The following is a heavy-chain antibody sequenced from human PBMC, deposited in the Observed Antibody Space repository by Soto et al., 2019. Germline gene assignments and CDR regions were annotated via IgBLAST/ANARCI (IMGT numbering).Heavy chain of an antibody. V-gene: IGHV1-18*01. D-gene: IGHD5-18*01. CDR3: ASVKYSPPYYYYYGMDV. J-gene: IGHJ6*02. CDR1: GYTFTSYG. Sequence: QVQLVQSGAEVKKPGASVKVSCKASGYTFTSYGISWVRQAPGQGLEWMGWISAYNGNTNYAQKLQGRVTMTTDTSTSTADMELRSLRADDKAVYYCASVKYSPPYYYYYGMDVRGQGTTVTVSS. CDR2: ISAYNGNT.